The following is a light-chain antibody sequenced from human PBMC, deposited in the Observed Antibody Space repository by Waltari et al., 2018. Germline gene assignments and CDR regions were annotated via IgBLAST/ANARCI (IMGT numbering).Light chain of an antibody. CDR3: QQRSNWPLT. J-gene: IGKJ4*01. V-gene: IGKV3-11*01. CDR2: DAS. Sequence: EIVLTQSPATLSLSPGDRATLSCRASQSVSSYLAWYQQKPGQAPRLLIYDASNRATGIPDRFSGSGSGTDFTLTINSLEPEDFAVYYCQQRSNWPLTFGGGTKVEIK. CDR1: QSVSSY.